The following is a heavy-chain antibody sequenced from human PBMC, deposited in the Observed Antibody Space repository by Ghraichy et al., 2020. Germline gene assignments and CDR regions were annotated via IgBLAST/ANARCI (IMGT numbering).Heavy chain of an antibody. D-gene: IGHD3-10*01. J-gene: IGHJ4*02. CDR2: IKQDGSEK. CDR3: ARGGLYGSGTTDY. CDR1: GFTFGSYW. V-gene: IGHV3-7*03. Sequence: GGSLRLSCTGSGFTFGSYWMNWVRQAPGKGLEWVANIKQDGSEKDYVESVKDRFTISRDNAENSLYLQMNSLRAEDTAVCYCARGGLYGSGTTDYWGQGTLVTVSS.